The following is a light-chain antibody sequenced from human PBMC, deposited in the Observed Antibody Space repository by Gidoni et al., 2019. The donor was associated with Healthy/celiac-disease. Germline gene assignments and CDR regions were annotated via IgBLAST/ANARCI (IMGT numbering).Light chain of an antibody. CDR2: KDS. V-gene: IGLV3-25*03. CDR1: ALPKQY. CDR3: QSADSSGTVV. Sequence: SYELTRPPSVSGSPGQTARITCSGDALPKQYAYWYQQKPGQAPVLVIYKDSERPSGIPERFSGSSSGTTVTLTISGVQAEDEADYSCQSADSSGTVVFGGGTKLTVL. J-gene: IGLJ2*01.